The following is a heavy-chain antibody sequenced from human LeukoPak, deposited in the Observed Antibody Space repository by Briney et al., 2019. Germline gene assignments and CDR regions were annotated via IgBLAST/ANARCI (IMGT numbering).Heavy chain of an antibody. CDR1: GFTFSSSG. D-gene: IGHD6-19*01. V-gene: IGHV3-30*03. CDR2: ISHEGIEK. Sequence: GGSLRLSCAASGFTFSSSGMHWVRQAPGTGLEWVAFISHEGIEKYYADSVKGRFTISRDNSKNTLYLQMNSLRDGDTAVFYCATDRGWFFDNWGQGTLVTVAS. J-gene: IGHJ4*02. CDR3: ATDRGWFFDN.